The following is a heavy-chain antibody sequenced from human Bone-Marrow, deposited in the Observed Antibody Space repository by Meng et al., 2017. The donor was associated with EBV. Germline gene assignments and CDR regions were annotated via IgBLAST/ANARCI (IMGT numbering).Heavy chain of an antibody. CDR1: GFSPRPSWLC. D-gene: IGHD6-13*01. V-gene: IGHV2-5*02. CDR3: AHSLEAAAGVA. CDR2: IYCDVDK. J-gene: IGHJ5*02. Sequence: FNRSCPISVKHTPAHTLTRTFFGFSPRPSWLCVGLICPPPRKALEWLALIYCDVDKRYSPSLKSRLTITKDTSKNQVVLTMTNMDPVDTATYYCAHSLEAAAGVAWGQGTLVTVSS.